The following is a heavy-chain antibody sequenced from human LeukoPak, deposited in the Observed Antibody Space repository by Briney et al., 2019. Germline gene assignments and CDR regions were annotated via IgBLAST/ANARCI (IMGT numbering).Heavy chain of an antibody. D-gene: IGHD2/OR15-2a*01. Sequence: GGSLRLSCAASGFTFDDYAMHWVRQAPGKGLEWVSGISWNSGSIGYADSVKGRFTISRDNAKNSLYLQMNSLRAEDTAVYYCARGGQQYSFDLWGQGTMVTVSS. V-gene: IGHV3-9*01. CDR3: ARGGQQYSFDL. J-gene: IGHJ3*01. CDR1: GFTFDDYA. CDR2: ISWNSGSI.